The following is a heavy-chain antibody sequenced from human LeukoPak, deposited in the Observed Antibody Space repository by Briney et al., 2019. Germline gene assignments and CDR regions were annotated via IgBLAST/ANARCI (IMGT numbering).Heavy chain of an antibody. V-gene: IGHV3-30-3*01. CDR3: ARGGEGYYDFWSGYSIDY. J-gene: IGHJ4*02. CDR1: GFTFSSYA. D-gene: IGHD3-3*01. Sequence: GGSLRLSCAASGFTFSSYAMHWVRQAPGKGLEWVAVISYDGSNKYYADSVKGRFTISRDNSKNTLYLQMNSLRAEDTAVYYCARGGEGYYDFWSGYSIDYWGQGTLVTVSS. CDR2: ISYDGSNK.